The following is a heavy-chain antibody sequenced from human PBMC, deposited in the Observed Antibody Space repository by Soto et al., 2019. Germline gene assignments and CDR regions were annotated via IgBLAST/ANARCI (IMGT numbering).Heavy chain of an antibody. Sequence: GESLKISCNGSGYSFTIYWISWVRQMPGKGLEWMGRIDPSDSYTNYSPSFQGHVTISADKSISTAYLQWSSLRASDTAMYYCARQRSSGYYFDAFDIWGQGTMVTVSS. D-gene: IGHD3-22*01. CDR1: GYSFTIYW. CDR2: IDPSDSYT. V-gene: IGHV5-10-1*01. CDR3: ARQRSSGYYFDAFDI. J-gene: IGHJ3*02.